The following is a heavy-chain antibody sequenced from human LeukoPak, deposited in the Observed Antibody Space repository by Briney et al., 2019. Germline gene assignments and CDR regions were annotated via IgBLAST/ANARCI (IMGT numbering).Heavy chain of an antibody. V-gene: IGHV4-28*03. D-gene: IGHD6-13*01. J-gene: IGHJ4*02. Sequence: ETLSLTCAVSSYSISSNNWWGWIRQPPGKGLEWIGRIYTSGSTNYTPSLKSRVTMSVDPSKNLFSLKLIYVTAADTAVYYCARAYSSSWYYFDYWGQGTLVTVSS. CDR2: IYTSGST. CDR1: SYSISSNNW. CDR3: ARAYSSSWYYFDY.